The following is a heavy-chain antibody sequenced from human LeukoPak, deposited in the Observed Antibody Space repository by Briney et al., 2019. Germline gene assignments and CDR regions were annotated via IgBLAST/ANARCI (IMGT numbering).Heavy chain of an antibody. D-gene: IGHD3-22*01. Sequence: SETLSLTCTVSGGSISSYYWSWIRQPPGKGLEWNGYIYYSGSINYNPSLKSRVTISVDTSKNQFSLKLSSVTAADTAVYYCARSGRGLYYYDSSGSSYSDYWGQGTLVTVSS. J-gene: IGHJ4*02. CDR2: IYYSGSI. CDR1: GGSISSYY. CDR3: ARSGRGLYYYDSSGSSYSDY. V-gene: IGHV4-59*01.